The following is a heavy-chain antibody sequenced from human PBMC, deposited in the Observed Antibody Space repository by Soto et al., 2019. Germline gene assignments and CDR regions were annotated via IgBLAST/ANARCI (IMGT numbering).Heavy chain of an antibody. V-gene: IGHV4-59*08. Sequence: SETLSLTCTVSGVSISSYYWSWIRQPPGKGLEWIGYIYYSGSTNYNPSLKSRVTISVDTSKNQFSLKLSSVTAADTAVYYCARHYSSGWYYFDYWGQGTQVTVS. D-gene: IGHD6-19*01. CDR2: IYYSGST. J-gene: IGHJ4*02. CDR1: GVSISSYY. CDR3: ARHYSSGWYYFDY.